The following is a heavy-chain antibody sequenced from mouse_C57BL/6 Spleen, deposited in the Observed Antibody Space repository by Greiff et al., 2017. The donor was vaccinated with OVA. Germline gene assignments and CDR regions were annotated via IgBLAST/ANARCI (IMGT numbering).Heavy chain of an antibody. CDR1: GYTFTDYY. CDR2: INPNNGGT. J-gene: IGHJ1*03. D-gene: IGHD1-1*01. CDR3: APLEYCSGYWYLDV. Sequence: EVQLQQSGPELVKPGASVKISCKASGYTFTDYYMNWVKQSPGKSLEWIGDINPNNGGTSYNQKFKGKATLTVDKSSSTAYMELRSLTSEDSAVSDVAPLEYCSGYWYLDVWGTGTTVTVSS. V-gene: IGHV1-26*01.